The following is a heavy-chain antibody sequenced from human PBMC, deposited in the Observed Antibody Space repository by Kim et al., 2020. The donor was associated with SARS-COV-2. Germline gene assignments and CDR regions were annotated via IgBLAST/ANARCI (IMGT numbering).Heavy chain of an antibody. CDR2: LYYSGST. CDR1: GGSISSQY. V-gene: IGHV4-59*11. D-gene: IGHD3-9*01. Sequence: SETLSLTCTVSGGSISSQYWSWIRQPPGKGPEWIGHLYYSGSTNYNPSLKSRVTISVDTSKTQFSLKLSSVTAADTAVYYCARDRANILDVWGQWTTVTGAS. CDR3: ARDRANILDV. J-gene: IGHJ6*02.